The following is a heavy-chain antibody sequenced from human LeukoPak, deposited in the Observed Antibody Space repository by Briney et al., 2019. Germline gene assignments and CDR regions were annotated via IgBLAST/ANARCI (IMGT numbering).Heavy chain of an antibody. CDR2: INPNSGGT. V-gene: IGHV1-2*02. D-gene: IGHD6-6*01. Sequence: GASVKVSCEASGYTFTGYYMHWVRQAPGQGLEWMGWINPNSGGTNYAQKFQGRVTMTRDTSISTAYMELSRLRSDDTAVYYCARTYSSSDFGFDPWGQGTLVTVSS. CDR1: GYTFTGYY. J-gene: IGHJ5*02. CDR3: ARTYSSSDFGFDP.